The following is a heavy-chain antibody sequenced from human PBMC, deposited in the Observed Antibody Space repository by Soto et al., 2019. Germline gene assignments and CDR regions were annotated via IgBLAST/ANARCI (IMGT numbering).Heavy chain of an antibody. J-gene: IGHJ5*01. Sequence: QVQLQESGPGLVKPSETLSLTCTVSGGSVSSGSYYWSWIRQPPGKGLEWIGYIYYSGSTNYDPSLKIRVAIAVDSCKNQFSLELSSVTAADTAVYYCARGGAAADWFDSWVQGAMVTVS. CDR2: IYYSGST. D-gene: IGHD6-13*01. CDR3: ARGGAAADWFDS. CDR1: GGSVSSGSYY. V-gene: IGHV4-61*01.